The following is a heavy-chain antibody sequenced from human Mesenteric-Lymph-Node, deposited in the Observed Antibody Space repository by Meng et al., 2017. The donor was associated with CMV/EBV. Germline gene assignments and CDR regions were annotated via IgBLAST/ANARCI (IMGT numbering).Heavy chain of an antibody. CDR1: GFTFSSYW. CDR2: INYSGSRI. D-gene: IGHD6-19*01. CDR3: ATDWKYTSTPRDY. J-gene: IGHJ4*02. Sequence: GESLKISCAASGFTFSSYWMSWVRQAPGKGLEWVSFINYSGSRIYYADSVKGRFTISRDNAKNSLYLQMNSLRADDTGVYYCATDWKYTSTPRDYWGQGTLVTVSS. V-gene: IGHV3-48*04.